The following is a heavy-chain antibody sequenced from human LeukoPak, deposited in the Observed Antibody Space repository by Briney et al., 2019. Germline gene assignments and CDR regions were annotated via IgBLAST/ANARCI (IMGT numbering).Heavy chain of an antibody. CDR3: ARGSGGGEQQLVPY. J-gene: IGHJ4*02. D-gene: IGHD6-13*01. CDR1: GFTFSSYS. Sequence: KPGGSLRLSCAASGFTFSSYSMNWVRRAPGKGLEWVSSISSSGSHMYYADSVKGRFTISRDNAKNSLYLQMNSLRAEDTAVYYCARGSGGGEQQLVPYWGQGTLVTVSS. V-gene: IGHV3-21*01. CDR2: ISSSGSHM.